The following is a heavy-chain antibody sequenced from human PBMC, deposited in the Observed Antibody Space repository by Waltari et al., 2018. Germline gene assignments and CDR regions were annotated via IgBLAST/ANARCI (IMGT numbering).Heavy chain of an antibody. J-gene: IGHJ5*02. CDR1: GGSISSYY. CDR2: IYYSGST. D-gene: IGHD6-13*01. CDR3: ARTPIAAAGNWFDP. V-gene: IGHV4-59*01. Sequence: QVQLQESGPGLVKPSETLSLTCTVSGGSISSYYWSWIRQPPGKGLEWIGYIYYSGSTNYTPSLKSRVTISVDTSKNQFSLKLSSVTAADTAVYYCARTPIAAAGNWFDPWGQGTLVTVSS.